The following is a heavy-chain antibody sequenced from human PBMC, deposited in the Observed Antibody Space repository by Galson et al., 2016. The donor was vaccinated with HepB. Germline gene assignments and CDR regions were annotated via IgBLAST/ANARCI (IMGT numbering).Heavy chain of an antibody. V-gene: IGHV3-30-3*01. CDR3: AREQGKWLQAQYYFDY. CDR1: GFTFSSYA. J-gene: IGHJ4*02. Sequence: SLRLSCAASGFTFSSYAMHWVRQAPGKGLEWVTIISYDGNNKYYADSVEGRFTISRDNSKNTLYLQMNSLRAEDTAVYYCAREQGKWLQAQYYFDYWGQGTLVTVSS. D-gene: IGHD5-24*01. CDR2: ISYDGNNK.